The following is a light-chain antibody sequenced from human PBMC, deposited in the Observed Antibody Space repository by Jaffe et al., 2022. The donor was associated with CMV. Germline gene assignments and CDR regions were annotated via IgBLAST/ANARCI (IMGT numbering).Light chain of an antibody. CDR3: QQYNDWPRT. V-gene: IGKV3-15*01. J-gene: IGKJ1*01. Sequence: ETVMTQSPATLSVSPGERATLSCRASQSVGSKLAWYQQNPGQAPRLLIYGVSTRATNVPGRFSGSGSGTEFTLTISSLQSEDFAVYYCQQYNDWPRTFGQGTKVEIK. CDR2: GVS. CDR1: QSVGSK.